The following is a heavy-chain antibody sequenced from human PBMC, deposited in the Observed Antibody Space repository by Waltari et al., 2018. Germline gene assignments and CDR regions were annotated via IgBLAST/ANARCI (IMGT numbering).Heavy chain of an antibody. CDR1: GFTFSSYS. D-gene: IGHD6-19*01. CDR2: ISSSSSYI. J-gene: IGHJ6*02. CDR3: AREGEWLFYYYYGMDV. Sequence: EVQLVESGGGLVKPGGSLRLSCAASGFTFSSYSMNWVRQAPGKWLEWVSSISSSSSYIYYADSVKGRFTISRDNAKNSLYLQMNSLRAEDTAVYYCAREGEWLFYYYYGMDVWGQGTTVTVSS. V-gene: IGHV3-21*01.